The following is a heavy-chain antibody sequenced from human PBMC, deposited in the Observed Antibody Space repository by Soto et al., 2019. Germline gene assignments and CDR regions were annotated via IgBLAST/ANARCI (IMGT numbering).Heavy chain of an antibody. Sequence: GASVKVSCKASGYTFTSYGISWVRQAPGQGLEWMGWISAYNGNTNYAQKLQGRVTMTTDTSTSTAYMELRSLRSDDTAVYYCVFYRDGYNPSYWGQGTLVTVSS. CDR2: ISAYNGNT. J-gene: IGHJ4*02. CDR1: GYTFTSYG. V-gene: IGHV1-18*01. D-gene: IGHD5-12*01. CDR3: VFYRDGYNPSY.